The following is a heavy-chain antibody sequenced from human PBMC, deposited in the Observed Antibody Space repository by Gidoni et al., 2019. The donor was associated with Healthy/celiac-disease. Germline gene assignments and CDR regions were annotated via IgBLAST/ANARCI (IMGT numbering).Heavy chain of an antibody. CDR2: ISWNSGSI. V-gene: IGHV3-9*01. J-gene: IGHJ4*02. CDR3: AKADYYDSSGYND. CDR1: GFTFDDYA. D-gene: IGHD3-22*01. Sequence: EVQLVESGGGLVQPGRSLSLSCAASGFTFDDYAMHWVRQAPGKGLEWVSGISWNSGSIGYADSVKGRFTISRDNAKNSLYLQMNSLRAEDTALYYCAKADYYDSSGYNDWGQGTLVTVSS.